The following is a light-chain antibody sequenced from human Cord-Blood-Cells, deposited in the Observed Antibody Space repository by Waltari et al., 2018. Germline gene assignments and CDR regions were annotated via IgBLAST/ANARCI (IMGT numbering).Light chain of an antibody. CDR2: GAS. Sequence: EIVMTQSPATLSVSPGERATLSCRASQSVSSNLAWYQQKPGHAPSLLIYGASTSATGMSARCSGSGCGAAFTLTISSLQYEDFAVYYCQQYNLWPPWTFGQGTKVEIK. J-gene: IGKJ1*01. CDR1: QSVSSN. V-gene: IGKV3-15*01. CDR3: QQYNLWPPWT.